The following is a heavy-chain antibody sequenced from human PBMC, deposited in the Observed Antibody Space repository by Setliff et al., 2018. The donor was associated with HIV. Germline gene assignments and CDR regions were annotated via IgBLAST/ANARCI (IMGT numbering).Heavy chain of an antibody. V-gene: IGHV3-23*01. J-gene: IGHJ4*02. Sequence: GGSPRLSCAASGFTFSSSAMSWVRQAPGKGLEWVSLIQSSGITYYADSVKGRFTISRDNSNNTLSLQMSSLRAEDTAVYYCARGGPPNDYSYYFDSWGQGTLVTVS. CDR1: GFTFSSSA. CDR3: ARGGPPNDYSYYFDS. D-gene: IGHD4-17*01. CDR2: IQSSGIT.